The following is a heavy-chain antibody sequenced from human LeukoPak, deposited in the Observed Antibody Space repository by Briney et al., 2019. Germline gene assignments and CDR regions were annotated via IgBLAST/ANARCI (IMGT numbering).Heavy chain of an antibody. CDR2: IYSGGSA. V-gene: IGHV3-53*01. J-gene: IGHJ4*02. CDR3: ARTVAGSGIDYFDY. CDR1: GFTVSSRY. D-gene: IGHD6-19*01. Sequence: GGSLRLSCAASGFTVSSRYMSWVRQAPGKGLEWVSVIYSGGSAYYADSVEGRFTISRDNSKNTLYLQMNTLGAEDTAVYYCARTVAGSGIDYFDYWGQGTLVTVSS.